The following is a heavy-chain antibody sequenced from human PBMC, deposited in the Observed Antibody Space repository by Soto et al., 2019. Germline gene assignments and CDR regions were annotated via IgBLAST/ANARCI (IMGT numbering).Heavy chain of an antibody. CDR2: IKQDGSAK. J-gene: IGHJ6*02. D-gene: IGHD3-10*01. Sequence: VEFRRLAYAASGFTFRSYWRSWVRQAPGKGLEWVANIKQDGSAKWYLDSVKGRCTISRDNATHSLYLQMNSLRAGGTAVCYCARDFRALRWAYYYDYVVDVWGQGT. V-gene: IGHV3-7*03. CDR3: ARDFRALRWAYYYDYVVDV. CDR1: GFTFRSYW.